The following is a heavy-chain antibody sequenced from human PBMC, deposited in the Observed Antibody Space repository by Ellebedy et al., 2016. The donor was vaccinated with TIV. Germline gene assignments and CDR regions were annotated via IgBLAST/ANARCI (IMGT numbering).Heavy chain of an antibody. D-gene: IGHD6-19*01. CDR2: IYESGSA. CDR3: TRHSNVAAGAFEI. J-gene: IGHJ3*02. Sequence: MPSETLSPTCTVSGGATSSSYWTWIRQLPGRGLEWIRYIYESGSAYYNPSLKSRVTISVYTSKNQLSLKLSSVTAADTAVYYCTRHSNVAAGAFEIWGPGTMVTVSS. V-gene: IGHV4-59*08. CDR1: GGATSSSY.